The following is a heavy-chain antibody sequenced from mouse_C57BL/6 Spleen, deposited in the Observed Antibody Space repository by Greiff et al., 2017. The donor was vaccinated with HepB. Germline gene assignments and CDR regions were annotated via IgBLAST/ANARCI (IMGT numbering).Heavy chain of an antibody. D-gene: IGHD2-5*01. Sequence: QVQLKQPGAELVMPGASVKLSCKASGYTFTSYWMHWVKQRPGQGLEWIGEIDPSDSYTNYNQKFKGKSTLTVDKSSSTAYMQLSSLTSEDSAVYYCARGSTMSSNFPYYYAMDYWGQGTSVTVSS. J-gene: IGHJ4*01. CDR3: ARGSTMSSNFPYYYAMDY. CDR1: GYTFTSYW. V-gene: IGHV1-69*01. CDR2: IDPSDSYT.